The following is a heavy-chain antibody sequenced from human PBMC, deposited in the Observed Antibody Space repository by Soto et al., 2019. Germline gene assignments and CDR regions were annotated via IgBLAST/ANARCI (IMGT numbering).Heavy chain of an antibody. CDR1: GGYITSAGYY. Sequence: PSQMLSLTCTVSGGYITSAGYYWTWIRKHPGKGLEWIGYIYFTGSTYHNPSLESRVVISIDTSRNLFSLSLNSVTAADTAVYYCAKYFASGGSVDSWGQGTLVTVSS. D-gene: IGHD3-10*01. CDR3: AKYFASGGSVDS. V-gene: IGHV4-31*03. CDR2: IYFTGST. J-gene: IGHJ4*02.